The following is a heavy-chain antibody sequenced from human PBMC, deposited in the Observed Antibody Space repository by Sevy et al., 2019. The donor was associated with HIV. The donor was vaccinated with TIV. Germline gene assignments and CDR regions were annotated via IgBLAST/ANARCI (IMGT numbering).Heavy chain of an antibody. CDR1: GYTFTSYD. D-gene: IGHD6-13*01. V-gene: IGHV1-8*01. J-gene: IGHJ6*02. CDR3: ARAYSSSWYGVYYYYGMDV. Sequence: ASVKVSCKASGYTFTSYDINWVRQATGQGLGWMGWMNPNSGNTGYAQKFQGRVTMTRNTSISTAYMELSSLRSEDTAVYYCARAYSSSWYGVYYYYGMDVWGQGTTVTVSS. CDR2: MNPNSGNT.